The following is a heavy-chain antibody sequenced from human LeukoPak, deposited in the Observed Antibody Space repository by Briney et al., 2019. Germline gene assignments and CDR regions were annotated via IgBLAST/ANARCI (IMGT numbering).Heavy chain of an antibody. CDR2: IFISGST. CDR1: GGSLSPYY. CDR3: ARRQISFDY. V-gene: IGHV4-4*09. D-gene: IGHD2/OR15-2a*01. Sequence: SETLSLTCSVSGGSLSPYYWSWIRQPPGKGLEWIGYIFISGSTNYNPSLKSRGTISVDTSKNQFSLKLSSVTAADTAVYYCARRQISFDYWGQGTLVTVSS. J-gene: IGHJ4*02.